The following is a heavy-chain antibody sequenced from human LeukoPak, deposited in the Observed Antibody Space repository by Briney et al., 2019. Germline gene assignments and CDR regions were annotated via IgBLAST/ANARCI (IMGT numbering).Heavy chain of an antibody. J-gene: IGHJ4*02. CDR2: ISSSSSTI. Sequence: GGSLRLSCAASGFTFSSYSMNWVRQAPGKGLEWVSYISSSSSTIYYADFVKGRFTISRDNAKNSLYLQMNSLRAEDTAVYYCATSAHIEVGTAPPPDYWGQGTLVTVTS. CDR1: GFTFSSYS. CDR3: ATSAHIEVGTAPPPDY. D-gene: IGHD2-21*02. V-gene: IGHV3-48*01.